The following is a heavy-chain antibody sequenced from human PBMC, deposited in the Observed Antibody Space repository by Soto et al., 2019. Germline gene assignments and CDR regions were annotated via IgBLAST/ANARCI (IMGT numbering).Heavy chain of an antibody. CDR1: GLSLSAHGVG. J-gene: IGHJ4*02. Sequence: QITLKESGPTLVKPTQTLTLTCTFSGLSLSAHGVGVGWIRQPPGKALERLALSYWDDNKRYSPPLKSRLTITKDNSKTQVVPTMTNMVPVETATYSCAHSDYGGYFDSWGQGTLVTVSS. D-gene: IGHD4-17*01. CDR3: AHSDYGGYFDS. V-gene: IGHV2-5*02. CDR2: SYWDDNK.